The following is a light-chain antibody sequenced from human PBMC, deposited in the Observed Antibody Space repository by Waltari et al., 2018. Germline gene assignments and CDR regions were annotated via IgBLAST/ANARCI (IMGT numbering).Light chain of an antibody. J-gene: IGLJ3*02. CDR3: CSYAGSSTFE. Sequence: QSALTLPASVSGSPGQSITISCTGTSSDVGSYNLVSWYQQHPGKAPKLMIYEGSKRPSGVSNRFSGSKSGNTASLTISGLQAEDEADYYCCSYAGSSTFEFGGGTKLTVL. V-gene: IGLV2-23*03. CDR2: EGS. CDR1: SSDVGSYNL.